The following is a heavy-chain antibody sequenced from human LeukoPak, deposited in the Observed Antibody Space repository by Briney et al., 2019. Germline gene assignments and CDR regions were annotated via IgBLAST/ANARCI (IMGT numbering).Heavy chain of an antibody. J-gene: IGHJ4*02. CDR2: ISGSGGST. Sequence: SGGSLRLSCAASGFTFSSYAMSWVRQAPGKGLEWVSAISGSGGSTYYADSVKGRFTISRDNSKNTLYLQMNSLRAEDTAVYYCAEEDDILTGPHRYFDYWGQGTLVTVSS. CDR3: AEEDDILTGPHRYFDY. CDR1: GFTFSSYA. D-gene: IGHD3-9*01. V-gene: IGHV3-23*01.